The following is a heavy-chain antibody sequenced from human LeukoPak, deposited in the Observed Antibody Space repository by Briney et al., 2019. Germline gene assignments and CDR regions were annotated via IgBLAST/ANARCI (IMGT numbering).Heavy chain of an antibody. CDR2: IYYSGSA. V-gene: IGHV4-59*08. CDR3: ARLPPIAGRTARFDY. Sequence: PSETLSLTCTVSGGSIRSYYWTWIRQPPGQGLEWIAYIYYSGSANYNPSLKSRVTISVDTSTNQFSLKLRSVTAADTAIYYCARLPPIAGRTARFDYWGQGTLVTVSS. D-gene: IGHD6-6*01. CDR1: GGSIRSYY. J-gene: IGHJ4*02.